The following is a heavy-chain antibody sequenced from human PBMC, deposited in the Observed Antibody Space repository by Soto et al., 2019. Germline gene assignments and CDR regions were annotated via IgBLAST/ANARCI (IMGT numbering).Heavy chain of an antibody. CDR1: GFDFSDYW. CDR3: VKDGGYCSSATCYSPRNHYFDA. V-gene: IGHV3-7*03. Sequence: GGSLRLSCAASGFDFSDYWMSWVRQAPGKGPEWVANIKFDGSEKQYVDSVKGRFTISRDNARNSVFLQMNSLRAGDTAVYYCVKDGGYCSSATCYSPRNHYFDAWGQGTLVTVS. D-gene: IGHD2-2*01. J-gene: IGHJ5*02. CDR2: IKFDGSEK.